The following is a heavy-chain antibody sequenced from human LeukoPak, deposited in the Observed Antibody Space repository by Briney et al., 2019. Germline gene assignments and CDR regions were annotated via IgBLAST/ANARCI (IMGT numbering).Heavy chain of an antibody. CDR1: GFTFSSYG. CDR3: AKADIVVVPAAIFSADFDY. D-gene: IGHD2-2*02. CDR2: IWYDGSSK. J-gene: IGHJ4*02. V-gene: IGHV3-33*06. Sequence: GGSLRLSCAASGFTFSSYGMHWVRQAPGKGLEWVAVIWYDGSSKYYADSVKGRFTISRDNSKNTLYLQMNSLRAEDTAVYYCAKADIVVVPAAIFSADFDYWGQGTLVTVSS.